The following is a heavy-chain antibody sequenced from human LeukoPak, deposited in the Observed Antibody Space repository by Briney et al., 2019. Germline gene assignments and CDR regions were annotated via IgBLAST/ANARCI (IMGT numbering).Heavy chain of an antibody. J-gene: IGHJ4*02. Sequence: GGSLRLSCAASGFTFDDYGMSWVRQAPGKGLEWVSGINWNGDNTNYADSLKGRFTISRDNAKDSLYLQMNSLRAEDTALYYCARGSTHYDVLTGYHYYFDYWGQGTLVTVSS. CDR3: ARGSTHYDVLTGYHYYFDY. D-gene: IGHD3-9*01. V-gene: IGHV3-20*04. CDR2: INWNGDNT. CDR1: GFTFDDYG.